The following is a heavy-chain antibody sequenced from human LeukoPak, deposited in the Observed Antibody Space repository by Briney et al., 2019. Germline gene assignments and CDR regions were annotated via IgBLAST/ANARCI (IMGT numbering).Heavy chain of an antibody. D-gene: IGHD2-8*01. CDR3: ARGILVTVYAAFDY. V-gene: IGHV4-34*01. CDR2: IIHSGST. Sequence: SETLSLTCGVYGGSFSGYYWTWIRQSPGMGLEWIGEIIHSGSTNYNPSLTSRVTISVDTSKSQFSLELSSVTAADTAVYYCARGILVTVYAAFDYWGQGTLVTVFS. J-gene: IGHJ4*02. CDR1: GGSFSGYY.